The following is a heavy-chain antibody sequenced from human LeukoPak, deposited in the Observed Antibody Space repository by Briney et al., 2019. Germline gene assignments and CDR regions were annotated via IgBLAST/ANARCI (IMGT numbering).Heavy chain of an antibody. CDR1: GFTFSSYA. CDR2: ISGSGGST. CDR3: AKPTAADKTPCEFDY. V-gene: IGHV3-23*01. J-gene: IGHJ4*02. D-gene: IGHD2-2*01. Sequence: PGGSLRLSCAASGFTFSSYAMSWVRQAPGKGLEWVSAISGSGGSTYYADSVKGRFTISRDNSKNTLYLQMNSLRAEDTAVYYCAKPTAADKTPCEFDYWGQGTLVTVSS.